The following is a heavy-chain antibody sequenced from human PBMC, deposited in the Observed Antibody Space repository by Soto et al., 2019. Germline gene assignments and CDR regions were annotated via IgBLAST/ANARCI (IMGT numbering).Heavy chain of an antibody. V-gene: IGHV3-30-3*01. CDR1: GFTFSSYA. J-gene: IGHJ6*02. CDR3: ANRPRYYNMDV. CDR2: ISYDGSNK. Sequence: SGGSLRLSCAASGFTFSSYAMHWVRQAPGKGLEWVAVISYDGSNKYYADSVKGRFTISRDNSNNRLYLQMYSLRAEDTAVYFCANRPRYYNMDVWGQGTTVTVSS.